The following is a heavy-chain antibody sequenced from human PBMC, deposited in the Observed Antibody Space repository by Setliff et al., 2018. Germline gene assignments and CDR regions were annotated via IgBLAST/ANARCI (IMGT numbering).Heavy chain of an antibody. V-gene: IGHV3-7*01. CDR3: ARDGGEY. Sequence: PSETLSLTCTVSGGSISSSGYYWGWIRQPPGKGLEWVANIKQDGSEKYYVDSVKGRFTISRDNAKNSLYLQMNSLRAEDTAVYYCARDGGEYWGQGTLVTVSS. D-gene: IGHD3-16*01. CDR2: IKQDGSEK. CDR1: GGSISSSGYY. J-gene: IGHJ4*02.